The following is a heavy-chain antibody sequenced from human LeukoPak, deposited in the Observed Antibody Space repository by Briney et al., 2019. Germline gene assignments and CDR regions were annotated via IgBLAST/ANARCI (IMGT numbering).Heavy chain of an antibody. J-gene: IGHJ4*02. CDR1: GGTFSSYA. CDR2: IIPIFGTA. V-gene: IGHV1-69*01. D-gene: IGHD6-13*01. Sequence: SVRVSCKASGGTFSSYAISWVRQAPGQGLEWMGGIIPIFGTANYAQKFQGRVTITADESTSTAYMELSSLRSEDTAVYYCASGTSSSWYADYWGQGTLVTVSS. CDR3: ASGTSSSWYADY.